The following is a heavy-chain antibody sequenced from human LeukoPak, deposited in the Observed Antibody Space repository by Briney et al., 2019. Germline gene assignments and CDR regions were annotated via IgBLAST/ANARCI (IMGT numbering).Heavy chain of an antibody. CDR3: ARNSTSWSFDL. Sequence: SETLSLTCDVSGDSISSGYYWGWIRQPPGKGLEWIGTIYHSGSTYYNPSLKSRVTISADTSKNQFSLTLNSVTAADTAVYYCARNSTSWSFDLWGRGTLVPVSS. D-gene: IGHD3-10*01. CDR1: GDSISSGYY. CDR2: IYHSGST. V-gene: IGHV4-38-2*01. J-gene: IGHJ2*01.